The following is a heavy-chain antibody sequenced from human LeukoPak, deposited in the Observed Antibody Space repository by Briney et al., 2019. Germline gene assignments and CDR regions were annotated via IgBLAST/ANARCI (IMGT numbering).Heavy chain of an antibody. V-gene: IGHV3-23*01. Sequence: GGSLRLSCAASGSTFSSYAMSWVRQAAGKGLEWVSAISGSGGSTYYADSVKGRFTISRDNSKNTLYLKMNSLRAEDTAVYNCAKAMTTFVRGYFDYWGQGTLVTVSS. CDR2: ISGSGGST. D-gene: IGHD3-16*01. CDR1: GSTFSSYA. CDR3: AKAMTTFVRGYFDY. J-gene: IGHJ4*02.